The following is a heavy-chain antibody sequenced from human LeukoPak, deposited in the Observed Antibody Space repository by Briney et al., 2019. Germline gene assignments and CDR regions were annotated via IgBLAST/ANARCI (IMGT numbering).Heavy chain of an antibody. D-gene: IGHD4-17*01. Sequence: ASVKVSCEASGYTFKNYDINWVRQATGQGLEWMGWMNPNFGATDYAQKFQGRFTITMDTSINTTYMELSSLRSEDTAVYYCARSRVGNGDYLFEDVWGQGTLVTVSS. CDR3: ARSRVGNGDYLFEDV. CDR2: MNPNFGAT. V-gene: IGHV1-8*03. CDR1: GYTFKNYD. J-gene: IGHJ4*02.